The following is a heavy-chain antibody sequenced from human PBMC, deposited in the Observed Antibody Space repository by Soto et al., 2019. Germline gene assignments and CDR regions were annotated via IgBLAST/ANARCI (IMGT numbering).Heavy chain of an antibody. CDR2: ISSSGSTI. CDR3: ARDRWQQLVLSDYYYYYMDV. V-gene: IGHV3-11*01. D-gene: IGHD6-13*01. Sequence: GGSLRLSCAASGFTFSDYYMSWIRQAPGKGLEWVSYISSSGSTIYYADSVKGRFTISRDNAKNSLYLQMNSLRAEDTAVYYCARDRWQQLVLSDYYYYYMDVWGKGTTVTVSS. J-gene: IGHJ6*03. CDR1: GFTFSDYY.